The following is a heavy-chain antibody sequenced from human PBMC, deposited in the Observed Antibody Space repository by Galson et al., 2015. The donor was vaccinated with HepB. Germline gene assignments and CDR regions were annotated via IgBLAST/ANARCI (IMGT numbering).Heavy chain of an antibody. J-gene: IGHJ4*02. D-gene: IGHD1-26*01. V-gene: IGHV3-43*01. CDR1: GLTFDDYT. CDR2: ISWDGGGT. CDR3: AKGVGARDFDY. Sequence: SLRLSCAASGLTFDDYTMHWVRQAPGKGLEWVSLISWDGGGTYYADSVKGRFTISRDNSKNSLYLQMNSLRTEDTALYYCAKGVGARDFDYWGQGTLVTVSS.